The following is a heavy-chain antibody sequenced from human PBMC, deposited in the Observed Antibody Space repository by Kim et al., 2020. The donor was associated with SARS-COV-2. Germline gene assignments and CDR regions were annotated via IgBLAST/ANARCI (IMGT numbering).Heavy chain of an antibody. CDR3: ARSKDDYDILTGPLDY. J-gene: IGHJ4*02. CDR1: GYTFTSYA. V-gene: IGHV7-4-1*02. D-gene: IGHD3-9*01. Sequence: ASVKVSCKASGYTFTSYAMNWVRQAPGQGLEWMGWINTNTGNPTYAQGFTGRFVFSLDTSVSTAYLQISSLKAEDTAVYYCARSKDDYDILTGPLDYWGQGNLVTVSS. CDR2: INTNTGNP.